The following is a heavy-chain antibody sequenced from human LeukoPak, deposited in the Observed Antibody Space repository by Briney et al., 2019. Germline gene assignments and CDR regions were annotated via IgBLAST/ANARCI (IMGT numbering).Heavy chain of an antibody. Sequence: SETLSLTCTVSGGSISSGSYYWRWIRQPAGKGLEWIGRIYTSGSTNYNPSLKSRVTISVDTSKDQFSLKLSSVTAADTAVYYCARGGAKYYYDSSGYYYAEDWGQGTLVTVSS. J-gene: IGHJ4*02. CDR3: ARGGAKYYYDSSGYYYAED. CDR2: IYTSGST. CDR1: GGSISSGSYY. V-gene: IGHV4-61*02. D-gene: IGHD3-22*01.